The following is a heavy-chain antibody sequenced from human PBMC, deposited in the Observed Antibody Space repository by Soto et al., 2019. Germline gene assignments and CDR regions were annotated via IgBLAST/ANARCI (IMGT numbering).Heavy chain of an antibody. CDR3: ISTLGARFAY. J-gene: IGHJ4*02. CDR2: INPSIGTT. V-gene: IGHV1-46*01. Sequence: ASVKVSCKASGYTFTSQNMHWVRQAPGQGLEWMGVINPSIGTTTYAQKFQGRVTMTSDTSTSSVYMEVSSLRSEDTAVYYCISTLGARFAYWGQGTLVPVSS. CDR1: GYTFTSQN. D-gene: IGHD1-26*01.